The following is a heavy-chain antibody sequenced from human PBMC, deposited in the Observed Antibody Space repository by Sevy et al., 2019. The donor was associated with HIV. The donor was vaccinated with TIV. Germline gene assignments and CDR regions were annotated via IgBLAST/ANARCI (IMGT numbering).Heavy chain of an antibody. J-gene: IGHJ6*02. CDR3: ARRRANYVDHYFFFAMDV. Sequence: GGSLRLSCAASGFAFTNYFAMHWVRQAPGKGLEWVALISFDGSDKYYADSVKGRFTISRDNLKNTLFLQMNSLTTEETAVYYCARRRANYVDHYFFFAMDVWGQGTTVTVSS. D-gene: IGHD4-17*01. CDR1: GFAFTNYFA. V-gene: IGHV3-30-3*01. CDR2: ISFDGSDK.